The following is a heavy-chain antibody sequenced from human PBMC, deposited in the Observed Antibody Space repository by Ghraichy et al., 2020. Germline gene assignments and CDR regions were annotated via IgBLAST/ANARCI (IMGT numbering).Heavy chain of an antibody. D-gene: IGHD3-3*01. Sequence: LNISCTVSGGSISSYYWSWIRQPPGKGLEWIGYIYYSGSTNYNPSLKSRVTISVDTSKNQFSLKLSSVTAADTAVYYCARHFNFWSGYYPYFDYWGQGTLVTVSS. V-gene: IGHV4-59*08. CDR3: ARHFNFWSGYYPYFDY. J-gene: IGHJ4*02. CDR1: GGSISSYY. CDR2: IYYSGST.